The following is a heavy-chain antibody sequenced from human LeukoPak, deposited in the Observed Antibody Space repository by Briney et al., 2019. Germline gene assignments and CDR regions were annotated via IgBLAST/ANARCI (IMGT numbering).Heavy chain of an antibody. CDR1: GGSISSYY. Sequence: SETLSLTCTVSGGSISSYYWSWIRQPPGKGLEWIGEINHSGSTNYNPSLKSRVTISVDTSKNQFSLKLSSVTAADTAVYYCARGSGSGSYYDAFDIWGQGTMVTVSS. J-gene: IGHJ3*02. D-gene: IGHD1-26*01. CDR2: INHSGST. V-gene: IGHV4-34*01. CDR3: ARGSGSGSYYDAFDI.